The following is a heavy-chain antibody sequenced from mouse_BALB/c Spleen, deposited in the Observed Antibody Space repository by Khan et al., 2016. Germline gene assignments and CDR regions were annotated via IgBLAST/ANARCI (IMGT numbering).Heavy chain of an antibody. Sequence: VQLQQSGPELVKPGASVKISCKASGYSFTGYFMNWVMQSHGKSLEWIGRINPYNGDTFYNQKFKGKATLTVDKSSSTAHMALRSLASEDAAVYYLARGGYYVWYFEVWGAGTTVTVSS. D-gene: IGHD2-3*01. CDR3: ARGGYYVWYFEV. CDR1: GYSFTGYF. V-gene: IGHV1-20*02. CDR2: INPYNGDT. J-gene: IGHJ1*01.